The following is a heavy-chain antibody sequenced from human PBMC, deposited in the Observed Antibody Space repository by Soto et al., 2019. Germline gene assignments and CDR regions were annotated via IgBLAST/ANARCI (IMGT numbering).Heavy chain of an antibody. J-gene: IGHJ5*02. D-gene: IGHD3-3*01. CDR1: GYSFTSYW. V-gene: IGHV5-10-1*01. CDR3: ARERLLVSHRNWFDP. CDR2: IDPSDSYT. Sequence: GESLKISCKGSGYSFTSYWISWVRQMPGKGLEWMGRIDPSDSYTNYSPSFQGHVTISADKSISTAYLQWSSLKASDTAMYYCARERLLVSHRNWFDPWGQGTLVTVA.